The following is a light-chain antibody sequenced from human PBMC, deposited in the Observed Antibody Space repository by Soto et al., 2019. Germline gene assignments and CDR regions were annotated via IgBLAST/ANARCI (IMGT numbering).Light chain of an antibody. J-gene: IGKJ2*01. CDR1: QSITSY. CDR3: QQSYNTPYT. V-gene: IGKV1-39*01. CDR2: AAS. Sequence: DIQMTQSPSSLSASVGDRVTITCRASQSITSYLNWYQQKPRKAPKLLIYAASRSQSGVPSRFSGSGSGTDFTLTISSLQPEDFATYYCQQSYNTPYTFGQGTKLEIK.